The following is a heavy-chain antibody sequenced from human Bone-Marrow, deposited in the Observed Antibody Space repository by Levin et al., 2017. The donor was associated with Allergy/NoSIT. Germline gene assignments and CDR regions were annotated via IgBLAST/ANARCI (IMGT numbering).Heavy chain of an antibody. Sequence: SETLSLTCIVSGASITTTDYYWSWFRQPPGKGLEWIGIVYYSGSTYSNPSLKNRVTLSKETSQNQFSLKLRSVTAADTGVYYCAIGHPQQSLDGYWFAPWGRGTLVTVSS. D-gene: IGHD1/OR15-1a*01. CDR2: VYYSGST. V-gene: IGHV4-39*07. CDR1: GASITTTDYY. CDR3: AIGHPQQSLDGYWFAP. J-gene: IGHJ5*02.